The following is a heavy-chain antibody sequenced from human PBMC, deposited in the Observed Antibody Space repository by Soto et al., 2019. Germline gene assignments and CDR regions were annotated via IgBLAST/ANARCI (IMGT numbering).Heavy chain of an antibody. CDR2: VSGSGGTT. Sequence: SGGSLRLSCAASGFTLGSYAMNWVHQAPGKGLEWVSAVSGSGGTTYYADSVKGRFTISRDNSKNTLYLQMNSLRAEDTAVYYCAKSQQLAINWFDPWGQGTLVTVSS. CDR1: GFTLGSYA. CDR3: AKSQQLAINWFDP. D-gene: IGHD6-13*01. V-gene: IGHV3-23*01. J-gene: IGHJ5*02.